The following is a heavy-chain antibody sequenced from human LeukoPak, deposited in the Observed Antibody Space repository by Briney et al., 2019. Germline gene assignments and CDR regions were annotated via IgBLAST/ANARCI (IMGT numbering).Heavy chain of an antibody. CDR3: ARGRLVYAIRGGSRDFDY. V-gene: IGHV4-34*01. CDR1: GGSFTGYY. J-gene: IGHJ4*02. D-gene: IGHD2-8*01. Sequence: SETLSLTCAVYGGSFTGYYWSRIRQPPGKGLEWIGEINHSGSINYNPSLKSRVTISVDTSKNQFSLKLSSVTAADTAVYYCARGRLVYAIRGGSRDFDYWGQGTLVTVSS. CDR2: INHSGSI.